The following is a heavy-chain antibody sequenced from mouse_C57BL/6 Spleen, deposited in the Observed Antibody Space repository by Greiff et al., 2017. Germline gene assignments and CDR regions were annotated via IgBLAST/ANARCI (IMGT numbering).Heavy chain of an antibody. V-gene: IGHV1-63*01. CDR1: GYTFTNYW. CDR2: IYPGGGYT. J-gene: IGHJ2*01. D-gene: IGHD2-2*01. CDR3: ARDGYDGFDY. Sequence: VQLQQSGAELVRPGTSVKMSCKASGYTFTNYWIGWAKQRPGHGLEWIGDIYPGGGYTNYNEKFKGKATLTADKSSSTAYMQFSSLTSEDSAIYYCARDGYDGFDYWGQCTTLTVSS.